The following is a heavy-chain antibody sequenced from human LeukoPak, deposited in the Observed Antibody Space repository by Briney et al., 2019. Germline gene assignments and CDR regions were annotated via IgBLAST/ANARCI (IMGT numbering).Heavy chain of an antibody. CDR2: IYYSGST. J-gene: IGHJ3*02. CDR3: ARDHRKTYYYGSGSYYDAFDI. Sequence: SETLSLTCTVSGGSISSYYWSWIRQPPGKGLEWIGYIYYSGSTNYNPSLKSRVTISADTSKNQFSLKLSSVTAADTAVYYCARDHRKTYYYGSGSYYDAFDIWGQGTMVTVSS. D-gene: IGHD3-10*01. CDR1: GGSISSYY. V-gene: IGHV4-59*01.